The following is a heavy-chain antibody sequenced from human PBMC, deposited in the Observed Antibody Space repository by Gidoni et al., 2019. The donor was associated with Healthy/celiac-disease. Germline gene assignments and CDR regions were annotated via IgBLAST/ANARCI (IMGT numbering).Heavy chain of an antibody. D-gene: IGHD3-22*01. Sequence: EVRLLVSAGGLVRPAGSVSLSSAASDFTFDVHAMHWFRQAPGKGLEWGYIISGDGGRTYYGDSVKGRFAICRDNSKNYQYLQMNSLRTEDTALYYCAKDICQRVDSSARGGAFDIWGQGTMVTVSS. J-gene: IGHJ3*02. CDR3: AKDICQRVDSSARGGAFDI. CDR2: ISGDGGRT. CDR1: DFTFDVHA. V-gene: IGHV3-43*02.